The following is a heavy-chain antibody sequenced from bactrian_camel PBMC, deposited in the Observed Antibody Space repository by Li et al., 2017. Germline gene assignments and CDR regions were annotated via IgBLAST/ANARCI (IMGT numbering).Heavy chain of an antibody. Sequence: GGPVQAGGSLRLSCVASGDTRSSYCMAWFRQAPGKEREGVAGIGSDGSATYTDSVKGRFTISKDNAKNTLYLQMNSLKPEDTGMYFCVAEAAPRCTYCSGRACYNGFWGQGTQVTVS. D-gene: IGHD2*01. J-gene: IGHJ4*01. CDR1: GDTRSSYC. CDR3: VAEAAPRCTYCSGRACYNGF. V-gene: IGHV3S57*01. CDR2: IGSDGSA.